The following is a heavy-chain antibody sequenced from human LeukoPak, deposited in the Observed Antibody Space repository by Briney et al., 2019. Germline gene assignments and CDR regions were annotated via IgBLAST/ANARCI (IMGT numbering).Heavy chain of an antibody. V-gene: IGHV4-59*01. CDR1: GGSISSYY. Sequence: SETLPLTCTVSGGSISSYYWSWIRQPPGKGLEWIGYIYDSGTTNYNPSLKSRVTISVDTSKNQFSLKLSSVTAADTAVYYCARAPPPNCSSTSCYEEYYYYYMDVWGKGTTVTVSS. D-gene: IGHD2-2*01. CDR2: IYDSGTT. CDR3: ARAPPPNCSSTSCYEEYYYYYMDV. J-gene: IGHJ6*03.